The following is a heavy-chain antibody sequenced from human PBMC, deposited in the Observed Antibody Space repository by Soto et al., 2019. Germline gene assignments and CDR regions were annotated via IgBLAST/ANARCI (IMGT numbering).Heavy chain of an antibody. J-gene: IGHJ6*02. Sequence: PGGSLRLSCAASGFTFSSYAMTWVRQAPGKGLEWVSSISGNGGRTYYANSVKGRFTISRDNTKNTLHLQVSSLRAEDTAVYYCARPPVKGIHVWGQGTTVTVSS. CDR1: GFTFSSYA. D-gene: IGHD4-17*01. V-gene: IGHV3-23*01. CDR2: ISGNGGRT. CDR3: ARPPVKGIHV.